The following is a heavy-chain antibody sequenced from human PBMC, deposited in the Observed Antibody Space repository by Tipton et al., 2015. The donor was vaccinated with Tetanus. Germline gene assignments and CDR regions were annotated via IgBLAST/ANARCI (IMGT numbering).Heavy chain of an antibody. CDR1: AGSMNTYH. CDR2: IHSSGRT. CDR3: AKGDGFNPD. Sequence: TLSLTCTVSAGSMNTYHRSWIRQPPGEGLEWIGYIHSSGRTNYNPSLKSRVTMSVDTSKNQFSLKLTSVTAADTAVYYCAKGDGFNPDWGQGTLVTVSS. J-gene: IGHJ4*02. V-gene: IGHV4-59*01. D-gene: IGHD5-24*01.